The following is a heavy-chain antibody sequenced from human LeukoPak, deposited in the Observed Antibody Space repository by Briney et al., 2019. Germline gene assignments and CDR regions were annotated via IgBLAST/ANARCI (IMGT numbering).Heavy chain of an antibody. CDR1: GFTFSSYA. V-gene: IGHV3-30-3*01. CDR2: ISYDGSNK. CDR3: ANPPGGILWFGELTPPYYYYYGMDV. J-gene: IGHJ6*02. Sequence: GRSLRLSCAASGFTFSSYAMHWVRQAPGKGLEWVAVISYDGSNKYYADSVKGRFTISRDNSKNTLYLQMNSLRAEDTAVYYCANPPGGILWFGELTPPYYYYYGMDVWGQGTTVTVSS. D-gene: IGHD3-10*01.